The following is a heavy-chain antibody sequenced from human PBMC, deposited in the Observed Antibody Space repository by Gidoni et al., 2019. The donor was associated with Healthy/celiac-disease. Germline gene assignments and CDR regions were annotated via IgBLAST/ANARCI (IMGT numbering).Heavy chain of an antibody. J-gene: IGHJ6*02. V-gene: IGHV1-3*01. D-gene: IGHD2-21*02. Sequence: QVQLVQSGAEVKKPGASVKVSCKASGYTFTSYAMHWVRQAPGQRLEWMGWINAGNGNTKYSQKFQGRVTITRDTSASTAYMELSSLRSEDTAVYYCARDRAYCGGDCVNANYGMDVWGQGTTVTVSS. CDR2: INAGNGNT. CDR1: GYTFTSYA. CDR3: ARDRAYCGGDCVNANYGMDV.